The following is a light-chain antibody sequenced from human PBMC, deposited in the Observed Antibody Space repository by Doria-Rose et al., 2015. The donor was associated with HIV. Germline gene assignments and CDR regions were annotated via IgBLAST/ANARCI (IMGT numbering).Light chain of an antibody. CDR3: QQYYDTPS. V-gene: IGKV4-1*01. CDR2: WAS. CDR1: QSLLYTSKNY. Sequence: EIVMTQSPESLGMSLGERATLHCKSNQSLLYTSKNYLAWYQQKPGQPPKLLIYWASTRQSGVPARFSGSGSGTDFTLTISSLEAEDVAVYYCQQYYDTPSFGPGTTVDIK. J-gene: IGKJ3*01.